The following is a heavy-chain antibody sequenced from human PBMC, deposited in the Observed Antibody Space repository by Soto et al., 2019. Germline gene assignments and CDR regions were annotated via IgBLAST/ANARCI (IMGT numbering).Heavy chain of an antibody. V-gene: IGHV4-39*01. Sequence: QLQLQESGPGLVKPSETLSLTCTVSGGSISSSSYYWGWIRQPPGKGLEWIGSIYYSGSTYYNPSLKSRVTISVDTSKNQFSLKLSSVTAADTAVYYCARRGYSYGNYFDYWGQGTLVTVSS. CDR3: ARRGYSYGNYFDY. CDR2: IYYSGST. J-gene: IGHJ4*02. CDR1: GGSISSSSYY. D-gene: IGHD5-18*01.